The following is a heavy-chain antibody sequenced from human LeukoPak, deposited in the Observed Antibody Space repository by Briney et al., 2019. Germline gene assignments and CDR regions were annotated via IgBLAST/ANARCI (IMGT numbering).Heavy chain of an antibody. D-gene: IGHD2-2*01. CDR1: GGSISSSNW. V-gene: IGHV4-4*02. CDR2: IYHSGST. CDR3: ARGRTGYQLLPTKKDYSYYYMDV. Sequence: PSETLSLTCAVSGGSISSSNWWSCVRQPPGQGLEWIGEIYHSGSTNYNPSLESRVTISVDKSKNQFSLKLSSVTAADTAVYYCARGRTGYQLLPTKKDYSYYYMDVWDKGTTVTVSS. J-gene: IGHJ6*03.